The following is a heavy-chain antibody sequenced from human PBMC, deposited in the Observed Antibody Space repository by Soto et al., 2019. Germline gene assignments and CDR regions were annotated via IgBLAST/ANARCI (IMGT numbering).Heavy chain of an antibody. V-gene: IGHV3-21*01. Sequence: GGSLRLSCAASGFTFSSYSMNWVRQAPGKGLEWVSSISSSSSYIYYADSVKGRFTISRDNAKNSLYLQMNSLRAEDTAVYYCARDKIVEDYDFWSGYSAAFDIWGQGTMVTVSS. J-gene: IGHJ3*02. CDR1: GFTFSSYS. D-gene: IGHD3-3*01. CDR2: ISSSSSYI. CDR3: ARDKIVEDYDFWSGYSAAFDI.